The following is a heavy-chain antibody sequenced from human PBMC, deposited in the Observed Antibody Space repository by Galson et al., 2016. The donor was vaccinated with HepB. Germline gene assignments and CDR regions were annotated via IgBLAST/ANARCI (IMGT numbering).Heavy chain of an antibody. Sequence: SLRLSCAASGFRLTNYWMSWVRQAPGKGLEWVANINHDGGERYYVDSVRGRFTISRDDAKNSLSLQMNSLRVDDTAVYYCAREFDRIFHYWGQGVLVTVSS. V-gene: IGHV3-7*01. CDR3: AREFDRIFHY. CDR1: GFRLTNYW. D-gene: IGHD2/OR15-2a*01. J-gene: IGHJ4*02. CDR2: INHDGGER.